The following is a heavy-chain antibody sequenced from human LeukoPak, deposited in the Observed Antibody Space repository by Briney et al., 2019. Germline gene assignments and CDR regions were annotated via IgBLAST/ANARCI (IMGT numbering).Heavy chain of an antibody. D-gene: IGHD4-23*01. J-gene: IGHJ4*02. Sequence: PGGSLRLSCAASGFTFSSFWMHWVRQVPGNRLVWVSRVSTDGRTTSYADSVKGRFTISRDNAKNTLYLQMNSLTAEDTAVYYCARANPLDGGNLCPFDYWGQGSLVTVSS. CDR2: VSTDGRTT. CDR3: ARANPLDGGNLCPFDY. V-gene: IGHV3-74*01. CDR1: GFTFSSFW.